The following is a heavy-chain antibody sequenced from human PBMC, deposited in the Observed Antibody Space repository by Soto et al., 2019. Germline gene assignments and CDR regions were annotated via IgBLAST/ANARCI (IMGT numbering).Heavy chain of an antibody. CDR1: GGTFSSYA. V-gene: IGHV1-69*12. CDR3: ARPSGYYYVGDYYYGMDV. CDR2: IIPIFGTA. D-gene: IGHD3-22*01. J-gene: IGHJ6*02. Sequence: QVQLVQSGAEVKKPGSSVKVSCKASGGTFSSYAISWVRQAPGQGLEWMGGIIPIFGTANYAQKFQGRVTITADESTSTAYMELSSLRSEDTAVYYCARPSGYYYVGDYYYGMDVWGQGTTVTVSS.